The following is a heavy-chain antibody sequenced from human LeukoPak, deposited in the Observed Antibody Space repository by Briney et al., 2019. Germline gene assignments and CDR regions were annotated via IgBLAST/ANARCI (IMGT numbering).Heavy chain of an antibody. CDR1: GFMFRAYW. V-gene: IGHV3-7*01. J-gene: IGHJ3*01. Sequence: GGSLRLSCATSGFMFRAYWMSWVRQPPGKGLEWVANIRQDGSEKYYVDSVKGRFTISRDNAKDSPFLQMNNLRGEDTAVYYCARDGSWPLDAFDFWGQGTMLTVSS. D-gene: IGHD1-26*01. CDR2: IRQDGSEK. CDR3: ARDGSWPLDAFDF.